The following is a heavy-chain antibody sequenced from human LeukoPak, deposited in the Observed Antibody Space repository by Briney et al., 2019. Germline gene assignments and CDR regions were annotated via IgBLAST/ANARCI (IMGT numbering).Heavy chain of an antibody. CDR3: ARDRVVVVPAARYYYGMDV. Sequence: GGSLRLSCAASGFTFSSYAMHWVRQAPGKGLEWMVVISYDGRKKYYADSVKGRLTISRDNSKNTLYLQMNSLRAEDTAVYYCARDRVVVVPAARYYYGMDVWGQGTTVTVSS. V-gene: IGHV3-30*14. D-gene: IGHD2-2*01. CDR2: ISYDGRKK. CDR1: GFTFSSYA. J-gene: IGHJ6*02.